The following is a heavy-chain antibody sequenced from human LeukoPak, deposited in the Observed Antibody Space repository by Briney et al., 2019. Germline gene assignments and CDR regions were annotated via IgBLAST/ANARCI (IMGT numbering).Heavy chain of an antibody. Sequence: GASVKVSCKTSGYSFSSYGIAWVRQAPGQGLEWMGWISGYNGKTDYAENLQGRVTMTTDTSTSTGYMELRSLRSDDTAMYYCAREGALHDTGDHYLSWFDPWGQGTLVTVSS. V-gene: IGHV1-18*01. CDR2: ISGYNGKT. J-gene: IGHJ5*02. CDR3: AREGALHDTGDHYLSWFDP. D-gene: IGHD2-8*02. CDR1: GYSFSSYG.